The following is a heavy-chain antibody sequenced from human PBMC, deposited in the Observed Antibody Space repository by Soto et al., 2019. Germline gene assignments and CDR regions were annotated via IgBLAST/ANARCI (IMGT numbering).Heavy chain of an antibody. CDR1: GGSISSSSYY. D-gene: IGHD3-16*01. V-gene: IGHV4-39*01. J-gene: IGHJ6*02. Sequence: QLQLQESGPGLVKPSETLSLTCTVSGGSISSSSYYWGWIRQPPGKGLEWIGSIYYSGYTYYNPSLKSRVPISVDTSKNQFSLKLRSVTAADTAVYYCARHNGPLYVGYYYDMDVWGQGTTVTVSS. CDR2: IYYSGYT. CDR3: ARHNGPLYVGYYYDMDV.